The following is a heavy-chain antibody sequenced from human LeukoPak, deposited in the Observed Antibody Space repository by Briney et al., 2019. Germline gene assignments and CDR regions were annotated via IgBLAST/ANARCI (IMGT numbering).Heavy chain of an antibody. D-gene: IGHD1-26*01. CDR1: GFTFSPFW. V-gene: IGHV3-7*01. CDR3: ASWGEGALDN. CDR2: IKQDGSEK. Sequence: PGGSLRLSCATSGFTFSPFWIHWVRQSPGKGLEWVANIKQDGSEKYYVDSVKGRFTISRDNAKNSLYLQMNSLRVEDTGVYYCASWGEGALDNWGQGTLVTVSS. J-gene: IGHJ4*02.